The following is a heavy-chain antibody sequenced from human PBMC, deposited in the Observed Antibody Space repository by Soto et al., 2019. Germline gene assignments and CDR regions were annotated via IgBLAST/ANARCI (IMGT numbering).Heavy chain of an antibody. CDR3: GKALGVLDAFDI. CDR2: ISSDGNNQ. D-gene: IGHD1-26*01. CDR1: GFTSSSFV. V-gene: IGHV3-30*03. J-gene: IGHJ3*02. Sequence: QVQLVESGGGVVQPGTSLRLSCAASGFTSSSFVIHWVRQAPGKGLEWLAVISSDGNNQYYADSVKGRFTISIDNSKNTLYLQVNSLRAEDRGVYFCGKALGVLDAFDIWGQGTLVTVS.